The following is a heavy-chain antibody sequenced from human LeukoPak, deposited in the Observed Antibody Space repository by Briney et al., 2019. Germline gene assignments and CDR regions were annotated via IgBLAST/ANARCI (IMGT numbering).Heavy chain of an antibody. D-gene: IGHD3-3*01. CDR1: GFTLSSYA. CDR3: AKFIRSDDFPDY. J-gene: IGHJ4*02. V-gene: IGHV3-23*01. Sequence: GGSLRLSCAASGFTLSSYAMSWVRQAPGKGLEWVSAISGSGGSTYYADSVKGRFTISRDNSKNTLYLQMNSLRAEDTAVYYCAKFIRSDDFPDYWGQGTLVTVSS. CDR2: ISGSGGST.